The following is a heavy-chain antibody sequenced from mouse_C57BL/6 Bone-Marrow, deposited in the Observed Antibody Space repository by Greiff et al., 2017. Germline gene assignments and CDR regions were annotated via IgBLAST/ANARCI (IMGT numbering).Heavy chain of an antibody. CDR2: IDPSDSYT. CDR1: GYTFTSYW. J-gene: IGHJ4*01. Sequence: QVQLQQPGAELVRPGTSVKLSCKASGYTFTSYWMHWVKPMPGQGLEWIGVIDPSDSYTNYNQKFKGKATLTVDTSSSTSYMQLSSLTAEDAALSYCARISTVVSTALYYAMDYWGQGSSVTVSS. V-gene: IGHV1-59*01. CDR3: ARISTVVSTALYYAMDY. D-gene: IGHD1-1*01.